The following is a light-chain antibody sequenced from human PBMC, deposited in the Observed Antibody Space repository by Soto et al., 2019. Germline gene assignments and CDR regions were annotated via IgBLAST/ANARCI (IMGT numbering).Light chain of an antibody. J-gene: IGKJ1*01. CDR2: DAS. V-gene: IGKV1-5*01. Sequence: DIPMTQSPSTLSAFVGDRVTITCRASQSISRWLAWYQQKPGKAPKLLIYDASTLESGVPSRFSGSGSGTEFTLTLRSLQPDDFAPYYFQQYNTYWTFGQGNKVEI. CDR3: QQYNTYWT. CDR1: QSISRW.